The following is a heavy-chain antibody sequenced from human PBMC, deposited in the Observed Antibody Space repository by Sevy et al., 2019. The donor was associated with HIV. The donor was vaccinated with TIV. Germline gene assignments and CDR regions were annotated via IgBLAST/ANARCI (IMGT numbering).Heavy chain of an antibody. CDR2: IFYSGYT. Sequence: SETLSLTCSVSGGSIINSSYHWAWIRQPPGQEPEWIGSIFYSGYTYENPSLKSRVTLSIDTSKNQFSLRLSSVTGADTAVYYCARRSGGYTSGWSWFDPWGQGTQVTVSS. J-gene: IGHJ5*02. CDR1: GGSIINSSYH. V-gene: IGHV4-39*01. CDR3: ARRSGGYTSGWSWFDP. D-gene: IGHD6-19*01.